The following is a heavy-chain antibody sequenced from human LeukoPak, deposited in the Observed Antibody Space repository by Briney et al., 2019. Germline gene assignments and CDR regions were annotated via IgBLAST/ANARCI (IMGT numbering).Heavy chain of an antibody. CDR1: GGSISSGGYY. CDR2: IYYSGST. V-gene: IGHV4-31*03. Sequence: SETLSLTCTVSGGSISSGGYYWSWIRQHPGKGLEWIGYIYYSGSTYYNPSLKSRVTISVDTSKNQFSLKLSSVTAADTAVYYCARTRRITMVRGGILFDPWGQGTLVTASS. CDR3: ARTRRITMVRGGILFDP. D-gene: IGHD3-10*01. J-gene: IGHJ5*02.